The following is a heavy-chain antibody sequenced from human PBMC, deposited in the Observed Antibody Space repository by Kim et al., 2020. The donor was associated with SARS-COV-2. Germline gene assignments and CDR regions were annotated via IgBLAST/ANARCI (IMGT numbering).Heavy chain of an antibody. J-gene: IGHJ4*02. V-gene: IGHV4-39*01. CDR2: IYYSGST. D-gene: IGHD3-16*02. CDR1: GGSISSSSYY. Sequence: SETLSLTCTVSGGSISSSSYYWGWIRQPPGKGLEWIGSIYYSGSTYYNPSLKSRVTISVDTSKNQFSLKLSSVTAADTAVYYCARLSPFMITFGGVIVPSSYYFVYWGQGTLVTVSS. CDR3: ARLSPFMITFGGVIVPSSYYFVY.